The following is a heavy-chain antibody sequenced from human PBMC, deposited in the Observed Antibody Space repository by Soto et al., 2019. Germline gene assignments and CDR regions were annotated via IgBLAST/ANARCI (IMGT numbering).Heavy chain of an antibody. CDR2: INHSGST. J-gene: IGHJ6*02. Sequence: SETLSLTCAVYGGSFSGYYWSWIRQPPGKGLEWIGEINHSGSTSYNPSLKSRVTISVDTSKNQFSLKLSSVTAADTAVYYCARGKLRYFDWLRSDYGMDVWGQGTTVTVSS. CDR3: ARGKLRYFDWLRSDYGMDV. D-gene: IGHD3-9*01. CDR1: GGSFSGYY. V-gene: IGHV4-34*01.